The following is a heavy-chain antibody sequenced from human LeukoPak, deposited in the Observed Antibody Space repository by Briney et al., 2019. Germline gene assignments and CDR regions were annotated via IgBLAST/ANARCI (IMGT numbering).Heavy chain of an antibody. D-gene: IGHD2-2*01. Sequence: PSETLSLTCTVSGGSMSSYYWSWVRQPPVKGLEWIGSIYYSGSTYYNPSLKSRVTISVDTSRNQFSLKLSSVTAADTAVYYCVGYCSSTSCYWVNDYWGQGTLVTISS. J-gene: IGHJ4*02. CDR2: IYYSGST. CDR3: VGYCSSTSCYWVNDY. CDR1: GGSMSSYY. V-gene: IGHV4-59*05.